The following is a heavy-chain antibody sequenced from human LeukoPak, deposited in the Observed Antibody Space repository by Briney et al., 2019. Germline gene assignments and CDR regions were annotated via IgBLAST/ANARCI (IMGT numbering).Heavy chain of an antibody. D-gene: IGHD6-19*01. V-gene: IGHV4-39*07. Sequence: SETLSLTCTVSGGSISSSSYYWGWIRQPPGKGLEWIGSIYYSGSTYYNPSLKSRVTISVDTSKNQFSLKLSSVTAADTAVYYCARKSRGAGRYFDYWGQGTLVTVSS. J-gene: IGHJ4*02. CDR2: IYYSGST. CDR1: GGSISSSSYY. CDR3: ARKSRGAGRYFDY.